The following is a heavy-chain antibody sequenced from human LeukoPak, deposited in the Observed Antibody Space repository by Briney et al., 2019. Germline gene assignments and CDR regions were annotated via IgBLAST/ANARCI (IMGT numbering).Heavy chain of an antibody. CDR1: GGSISSSSYY. D-gene: IGHD3-10*01. Sequence: PSETLSLTCTVSGGSISSSSYYWGWIRQPPGKGLEWIGSIYYSGSTYYNPSLKSRVTISVDTSKNQFSLKPSSVTAADTAVYYCARVYGSGSYYNGYYYYYMDVWGKGTTVTISS. CDR3: ARVYGSGSYYNGYYYYYMDV. J-gene: IGHJ6*03. V-gene: IGHV4-39*01. CDR2: IYYSGST.